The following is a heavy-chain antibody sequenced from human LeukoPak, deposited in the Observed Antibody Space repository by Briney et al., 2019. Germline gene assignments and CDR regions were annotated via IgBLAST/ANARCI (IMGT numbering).Heavy chain of an antibody. CDR3: AREGYCNSTSCDKPFDY. Sequence: ASVTVSCTASGYTFTSYGITWVRQAPGQGLEWMGWISAYNGNTNYAQKLQGRVTMTTDTSTSTAYMELRSLRSDDTALYYCAREGYCNSTSCDKPFDYWGQGTLVTVSS. CDR1: GYTFTSYG. D-gene: IGHD2-2*01. V-gene: IGHV1-18*01. J-gene: IGHJ4*02. CDR2: ISAYNGNT.